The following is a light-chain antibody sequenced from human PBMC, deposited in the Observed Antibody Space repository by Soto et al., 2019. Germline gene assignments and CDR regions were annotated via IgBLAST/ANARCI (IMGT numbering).Light chain of an antibody. Sequence: SYELTQPPSVSEAPGQTATISCGENNIDSRTVHWYQQKPGQAPLLVVYDNSFRPSGIPNRFSGSNSGNTATLTISRVEAGDEADYYCQVWDNVDDHIYVFGTGTKVTVL. CDR3: QVWDNVDDHIYV. CDR1: NIDSRT. J-gene: IGLJ1*01. V-gene: IGLV3-21*02. CDR2: DNS.